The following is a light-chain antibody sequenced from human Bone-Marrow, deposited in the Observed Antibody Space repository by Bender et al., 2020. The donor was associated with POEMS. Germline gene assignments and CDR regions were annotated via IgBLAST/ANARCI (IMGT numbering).Light chain of an antibody. CDR3: CSYAGTYNPFV. CDR1: SSDVGGYNL. V-gene: IGLV2-11*01. J-gene: IGLJ1*01. CDR2: DVT. Sequence: QSALTQPRSVSGSPGQSVTISCTGTSSDVGGYNLVSWYQHHPGKAPKLMIYDVTKRPSGVPDRFSGSKSGNTASLTISGLQADDEADYYCCSYAGTYNPFVFGTGTEVTVL.